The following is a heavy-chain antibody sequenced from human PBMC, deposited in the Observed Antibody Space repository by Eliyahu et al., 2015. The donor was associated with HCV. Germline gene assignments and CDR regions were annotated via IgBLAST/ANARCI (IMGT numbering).Heavy chain of an antibody. J-gene: IGHJ4*02. Sequence: QLQLQESGPGLVKPSETLSLTCTVSXGSISSSSYYWGWIRQPPGKGLEWIGSIYYSGSTYYNPSLKSRVTISVDTSKNQFSLKLSSVTAADTAVYYCARAYYYDSSGFLYYFDYWGQGTLVTVSS. D-gene: IGHD3-22*01. CDR3: ARAYYYDSSGFLYYFDY. CDR2: IYYSGST. CDR1: XGSISSSSYY. V-gene: IGHV4-39*01.